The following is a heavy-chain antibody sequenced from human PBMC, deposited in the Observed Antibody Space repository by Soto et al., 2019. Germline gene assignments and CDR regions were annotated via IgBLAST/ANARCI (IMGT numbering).Heavy chain of an antibody. V-gene: IGHV3-23*01. Sequence: EVQVLESGGCLVQPGGSLRLSCAASGFTFNDYAMSWVRQAPGKGLEWVSLISRTGDSTYFADSVKGRFTISRDNSKNTLYLQMNSLRAEDTAVYYCARTYYYGSGTYPRFDPWGQGTLVTVSS. CDR2: ISRTGDST. J-gene: IGHJ5*02. CDR3: ARTYYYGSGTYPRFDP. D-gene: IGHD3-10*01. CDR1: GFTFNDYA.